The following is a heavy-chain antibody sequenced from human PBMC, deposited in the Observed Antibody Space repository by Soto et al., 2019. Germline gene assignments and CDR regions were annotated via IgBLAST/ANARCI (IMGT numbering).Heavy chain of an antibody. CDR1: GYTFINYY. CDR3: ARGSSSGWRYYFDY. V-gene: IGHV1-46*01. CDR2: INPSGGSS. Sequence: ASVKVSCKASGYTFINYYMHWVRQAPGQGLEWMEIINPSGGSSTYPQNFQGRVTMTTDTSTSTVYMEVSSLRSEDTAVYYCARGSSSGWRYYFDYWGQGTLVTVSS. J-gene: IGHJ4*02. D-gene: IGHD6-19*01.